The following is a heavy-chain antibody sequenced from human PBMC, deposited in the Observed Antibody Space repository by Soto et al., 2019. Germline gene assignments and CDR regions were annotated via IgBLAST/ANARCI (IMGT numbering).Heavy chain of an antibody. Sequence: GGSLRLSCVASGFTFENYAMSWVRQAPGKGLEWISAISGSGGTTYYSDSVKGRFTISRDNSKNTVYLQMNDLRVEDAAEYFCAKDSWAIFGVPAGEYYAMDVWGQGTTVTVSS. V-gene: IGHV3-23*01. CDR3: AKDSWAIFGVPAGEYYAMDV. CDR1: GFTFENYA. J-gene: IGHJ6*02. D-gene: IGHD3-3*01. CDR2: ISGSGGTT.